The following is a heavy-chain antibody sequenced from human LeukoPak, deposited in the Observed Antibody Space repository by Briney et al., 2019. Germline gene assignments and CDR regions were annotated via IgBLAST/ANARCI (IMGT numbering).Heavy chain of an antibody. Sequence: GGSLRLSCAASGFTFSSYAMSWVHQAPGKGLEWVSAISGSGGSTYYADSVKGRFTISRDNSKNTLYLQMNSLRAEDTAVYYCAKLPTPRVVPAPFDYWGQGTLVTVSS. D-gene: IGHD2-2*01. V-gene: IGHV3-23*01. CDR1: GFTFSSYA. CDR3: AKLPTPRVVPAPFDY. J-gene: IGHJ4*02. CDR2: ISGSGGST.